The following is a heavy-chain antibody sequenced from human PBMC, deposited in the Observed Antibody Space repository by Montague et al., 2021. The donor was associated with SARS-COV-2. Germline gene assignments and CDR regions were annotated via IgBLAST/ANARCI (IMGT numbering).Heavy chain of an antibody. D-gene: IGHD2-2*01. J-gene: IGHJ4*02. V-gene: IGHV4-59*11. Sequence: SETLSLTCSVSGTSINTHYWAWIRQPPGKGLELIAYIHSSGSTNYKPSLQSRVNISMDVSKNQVSLSLTSVTGADTAVYHCAREWGRTIDYWGWGTLVTVSS. CDR1: GTSINTHY. CDR2: IHSSGST. CDR3: AREWGRTIDY.